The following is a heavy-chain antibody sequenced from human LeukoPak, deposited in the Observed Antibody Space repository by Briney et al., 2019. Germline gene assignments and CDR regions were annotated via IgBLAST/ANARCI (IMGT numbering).Heavy chain of an antibody. CDR1: GCTFDDYA. CDR3: AKVAGYDILTGTASSHMDV. J-gene: IGHJ6*03. CDR2: ISWNGGSI. V-gene: IGHV3-9*01. Sequence: PGGSLILSCAASGCTFDDYAMHWVRHAPGKGLVGVSGISWNGGSIGYADSVKGRFTISRDNSKNTLYLQMNSLRAEDTAVYYCAKVAGYDILTGTASSHMDVWGKGTTVTVSS. D-gene: IGHD3-9*01.